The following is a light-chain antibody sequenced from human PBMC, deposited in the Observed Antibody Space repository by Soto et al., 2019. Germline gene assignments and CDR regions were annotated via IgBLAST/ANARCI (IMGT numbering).Light chain of an antibody. Sequence: DIVLTQSPDSLAVSLGERATINCKSSQSVLYSSKNKNYLAWHQQKPGQPPKVLIYWASTRESGVPDRISGSGSGTDFTLTIISLQAEDVAVYSCQHYYSPPYSFGQGTKLEIK. CDR1: QSVLYSSKNKNY. V-gene: IGKV4-1*01. J-gene: IGKJ2*01. CDR2: WAS. CDR3: QHYYSPPYS.